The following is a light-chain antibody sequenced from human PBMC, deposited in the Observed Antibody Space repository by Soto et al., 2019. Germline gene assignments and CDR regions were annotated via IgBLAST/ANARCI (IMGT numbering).Light chain of an antibody. Sequence: DIQLTQSPSFLSASVGDRVTLTCRASQSISSWLAGYQQKPGKAAKLLIYKASTLKSGVPSRFRGSGSGTEFTLTISSLQPDDFATYYCQHYNSYSEAFGQGTKVDIK. V-gene: IGKV1-5*03. CDR2: KAS. J-gene: IGKJ1*01. CDR3: QHYNSYSEA. CDR1: QSISSW.